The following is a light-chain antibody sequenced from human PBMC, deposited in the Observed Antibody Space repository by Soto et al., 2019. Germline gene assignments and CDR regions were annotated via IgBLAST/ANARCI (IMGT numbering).Light chain of an antibody. CDR1: QSVSDNY. CDR3: QQYGSAPWT. Sequence: EIVLTQSPGTLSLSPGEGATLSCRASQSVSDNYLAWYQQKPGQAPILLIYGASSRATGIPDRFSGSGFGTDFTLTISRLEPEDFAVYYCQQYGSAPWTFGQGTKVEIK. V-gene: IGKV3-20*01. CDR2: GAS. J-gene: IGKJ1*01.